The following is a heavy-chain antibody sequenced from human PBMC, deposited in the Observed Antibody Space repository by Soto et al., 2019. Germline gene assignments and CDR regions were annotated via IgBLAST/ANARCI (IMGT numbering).Heavy chain of an antibody. Sequence: PGGYLSLSCAASGFTFNNYCMSWVRQAPGKGLEWVANIKEDGSEKYYVDSVKGRFTISRDNANISLYLQMNSLRAEDTAVYYCARVFRGYSYGPVDSWGQGTLVTVSS. V-gene: IGHV3-7*03. CDR2: IKEDGSEK. CDR3: ARVFRGYSYGPVDS. J-gene: IGHJ4*02. CDR1: GFTFNNYC. D-gene: IGHD5-18*01.